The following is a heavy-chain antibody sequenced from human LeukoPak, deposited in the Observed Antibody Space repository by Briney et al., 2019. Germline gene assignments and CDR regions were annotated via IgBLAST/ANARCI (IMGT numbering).Heavy chain of an antibody. D-gene: IGHD3-22*01. CDR3: ARGKDEISGFFQYYFDY. J-gene: IGHJ4*02. V-gene: IGHV4-34*01. Sequence: SETLSLTCGVYGGSFSGHCWSWSRQPPGKGLEWIGEVHESGSTNYNPSLKSRVSISIDTSKNQFSLKVMSVTAADTALYFCARGKDEISGFFQYYFDYWGQGALVTVSS. CDR1: GGSFSGHC. CDR2: VHESGST.